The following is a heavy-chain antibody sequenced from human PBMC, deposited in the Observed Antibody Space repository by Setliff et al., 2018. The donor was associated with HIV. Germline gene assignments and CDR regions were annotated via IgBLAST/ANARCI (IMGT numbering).Heavy chain of an antibody. CDR3: TRGGSMTTLTT. Sequence: SETLSLTCAVSGVSTSSQYWSWIRQPPGKGLEWIGFIYYNVNNNYNPSRKSRVSISVDTSQNQFSLRLSSVTAADTAVYYCTRGGSMTTLTTWGQGTLVTVSS. J-gene: IGHJ4*02. CDR1: GVSTSSQY. D-gene: IGHD4-4*01. V-gene: IGHV4-59*11. CDR2: IYYNVNN.